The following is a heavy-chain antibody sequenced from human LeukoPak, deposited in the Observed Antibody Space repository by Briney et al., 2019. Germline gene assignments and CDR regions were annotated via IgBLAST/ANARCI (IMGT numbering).Heavy chain of an antibody. CDR3: ARESDFWSGYYNPNWFDP. Sequence: GASVKVSSKASGYTFTSYGISWVRQAPGQGLEWMGWISAYNGNTNYAQKLQGRVTMTTDTSTSTAYMELRSLRSDDTAVYYCARESDFWSGYYNPNWFDPWGQGTLVTVSS. V-gene: IGHV1-18*01. CDR1: GYTFTSYG. CDR2: ISAYNGNT. D-gene: IGHD3-3*01. J-gene: IGHJ5*02.